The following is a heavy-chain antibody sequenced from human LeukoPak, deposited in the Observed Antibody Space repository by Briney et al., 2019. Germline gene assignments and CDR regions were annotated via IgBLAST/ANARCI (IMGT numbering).Heavy chain of an antibody. D-gene: IGHD3-22*01. J-gene: IGHJ4*02. CDR2: ISGSSSDT. CDR3: ARVNPISSGFYAY. V-gene: IGHV3-11*06. CDR1: GFTFSDYY. Sequence: GGSLRLPCAASGFTFSDYYMTWIRQAPGKGLEWVSYISGSSSDTNYADFVKGRFIISRDNAKNSLYLQMNSLRAEDTAVYYCARVNPISSGFYAYWGQGTPVTVSS.